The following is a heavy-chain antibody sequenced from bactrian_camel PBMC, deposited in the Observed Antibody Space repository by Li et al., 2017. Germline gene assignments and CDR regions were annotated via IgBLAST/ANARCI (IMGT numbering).Heavy chain of an antibody. V-gene: IGHV3S55*01. CDR3: AATRIAGFPAVSRFPLETVCQTNFAA. CDR1: GYTYC. J-gene: IGHJ6*01. CDR2: QSRDGRT. D-gene: IGHD4*01. Sequence: HVQLVESGGGSVQAGGSLRLSCAASGYTYCMGWFRQVPGKERDLVGAQSRDGRTEFVDSGDARLFISQNSAKRTVFLRLDNLEPEDTAKYYCAATRIAGFPAVSRFPLETVCQTNFAACGQGTQVTVS.